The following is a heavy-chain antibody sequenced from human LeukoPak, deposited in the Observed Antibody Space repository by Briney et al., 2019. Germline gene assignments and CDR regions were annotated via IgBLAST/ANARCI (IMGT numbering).Heavy chain of an antibody. V-gene: IGHV4-59*12. CDR3: ARSKGDSSSRYFDD. CDR2: IYYSGST. D-gene: IGHD6-6*01. Sequence: SETLSLTCTVSGGSLSSYYWSWIRQPPGKGLEWIGYIYYSGSTNYNPSLKSRVTISVDTSKNQFSLKLSSVTAADTAVYYCARSKGDSSSRYFDDWGQGTLLTVSS. CDR1: GGSLSSYY. J-gene: IGHJ4*02.